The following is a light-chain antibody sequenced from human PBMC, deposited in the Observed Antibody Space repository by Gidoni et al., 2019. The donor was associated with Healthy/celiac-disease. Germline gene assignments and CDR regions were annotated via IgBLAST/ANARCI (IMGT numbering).Light chain of an antibody. V-gene: IGKV1-39*01. CDR1: QSISSY. J-gene: IGKJ2*04. CDR2: AAS. Sequence: DIQMTQSPSSRSASVGDRVTITCPASQSISSYLNWYQQKPGKAPKLLIYAASSLQSGVPSRFRGSGSGTDFTLTISSLQPVAFATYYCQQSYSTPCSFGQGTKLEI. CDR3: QQSYSTPCS.